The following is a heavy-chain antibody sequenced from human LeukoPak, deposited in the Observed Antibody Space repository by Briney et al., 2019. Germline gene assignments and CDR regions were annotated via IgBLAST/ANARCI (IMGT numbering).Heavy chain of an antibody. CDR1: GFTVSSNY. CDR2: IYSGGST. J-gene: IGHJ4*02. CDR3: ARSGWYMETDFDY. D-gene: IGHD6-19*01. V-gene: IGHV3-53*01. Sequence: GGSLRLSCAASGFTVSSNYMSWVRQAPGKGLEWVSVIYSGGSTYYADSVKGRFTISRDNAKNSLYLQMNSLRAEDTAVYYCARSGWYMETDFDYWGQGTLVTVSS.